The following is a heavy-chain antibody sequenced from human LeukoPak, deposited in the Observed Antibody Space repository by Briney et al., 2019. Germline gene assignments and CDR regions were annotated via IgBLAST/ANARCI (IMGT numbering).Heavy chain of an antibody. Sequence: ASVKVSRKVSGYTLTELSMHWVRQAPGQGLEWMGIINPSGGSTSYAQKFQGRVTMTRDTSTSTVYMELSSLRSEDTAVYYCARSRGSGSYYKYYYYYYMNVWGKGTTVTISS. D-gene: IGHD3-10*01. CDR3: ARSRGSGSYYKYYYYYYMNV. CDR1: GYTLTELS. J-gene: IGHJ6*03. V-gene: IGHV1-46*01. CDR2: INPSGGST.